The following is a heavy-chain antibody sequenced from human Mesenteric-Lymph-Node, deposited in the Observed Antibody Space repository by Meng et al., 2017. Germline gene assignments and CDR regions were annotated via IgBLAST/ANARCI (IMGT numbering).Heavy chain of an antibody. Sequence: ASVKVSCKASGYTFTSYGISWVRQAPGQGLEWMGWMNPNSGNTGYAQKFQGRVTITRNTSISTAYMELSSLRSEDTAVYYCAREYSSGWHLYGMDVWGQGTTVTVSS. J-gene: IGHJ6*02. CDR1: GYTFTSYG. D-gene: IGHD6-19*01. V-gene: IGHV1-8*03. CDR3: AREYSSGWHLYGMDV. CDR2: MNPNSGNT.